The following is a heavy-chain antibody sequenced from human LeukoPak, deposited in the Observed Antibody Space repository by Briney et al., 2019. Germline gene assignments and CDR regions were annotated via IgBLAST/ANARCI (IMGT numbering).Heavy chain of an antibody. CDR3: ARDPTTVTKGLDI. D-gene: IGHD4-17*01. CDR2: ISYIGST. CDR1: GGSFSSPY. J-gene: IGHJ3*02. V-gene: IGHV4-59*11. Sequence: SETLSLTCTVSGGSFSSPYWSWIRQPPGKGLDGIGYISYIGSTNYNPSLKSRVTISVDTSKNQFSLRLSSVTAADTAVYYCARDPTTVTKGLDIWGQGTMVTVSS.